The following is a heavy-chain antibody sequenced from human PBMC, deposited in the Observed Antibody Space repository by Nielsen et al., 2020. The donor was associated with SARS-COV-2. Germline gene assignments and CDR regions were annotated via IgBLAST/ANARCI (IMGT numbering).Heavy chain of an antibody. CDR2: ISSSGSTI. V-gene: IGHV3-48*03. Sequence: GESLKISCAASGFTFSSYEMNWVRQAPGKGLEWVSYISSSGSTIYYADSVKGRFTISRDNAKNSLYLQMNSLRAEDTAVYYCARDEGRLYGDYGYYYYYGMDVWGQGTTVTVSS. D-gene: IGHD4-17*01. J-gene: IGHJ6*02. CDR3: ARDEGRLYGDYGYYYYYGMDV. CDR1: GFTFSSYE.